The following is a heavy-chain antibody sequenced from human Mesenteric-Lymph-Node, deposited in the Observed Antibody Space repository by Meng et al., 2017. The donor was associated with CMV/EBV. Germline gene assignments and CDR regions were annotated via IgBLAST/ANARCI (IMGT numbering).Heavy chain of an antibody. CDR3: ARGNGGSFDY. CDR2: MKPNTGDT. J-gene: IGHJ4*02. V-gene: IGHV1-8*01. CDR1: GYIFTSYD. Sequence: KVSCTASGYIFTSYDINWVRQATGQGLEWMGWMKPNTGDTGYAQEFQDRVTMTRDTSINTAYMELSSLRSEDTAVYFCARGNGGSFDYWGQGSLVTVSS. D-gene: IGHD3-10*01.